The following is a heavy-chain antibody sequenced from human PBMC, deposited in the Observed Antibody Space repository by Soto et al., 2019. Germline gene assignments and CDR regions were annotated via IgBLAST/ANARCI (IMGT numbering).Heavy chain of an antibody. CDR2: IDPSDSYT. D-gene: IGHD6-13*01. V-gene: IGHV5-10-1*01. CDR1: GYPFSYFW. CDR3: ARLQAAAGDNDLTFDY. Sequence: GESLKISCEGSGYPFSYFWIAWVRQMPGKGLEWMGRIDPSDSYTNYSPSFQGHVTISADKSISTAYLQWSSLKASDTAMYYCARLQAAAGDNDLTFDYWGQGTLVTVSS. J-gene: IGHJ4*02.